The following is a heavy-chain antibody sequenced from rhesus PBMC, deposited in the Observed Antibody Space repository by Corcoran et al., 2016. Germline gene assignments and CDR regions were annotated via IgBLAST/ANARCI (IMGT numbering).Heavy chain of an antibody. CDR2: ISGSGGST. CDR1: GVSISSHY. J-gene: IGHJ2*01. Sequence: QVQLPASGPGLVKPSETLSLTCAVSGVSISSHYWRWIRQPPGKGLEGIGRISGSGGSTDFNPSLKSRVTIATDTYKNQFSLRLSSVTAADTAVYYCARVRGYSGSWLRYFDLWGPGTPITISS. CDR3: ARVRGYSGSWLRYFDL. D-gene: IGHD6-25*01. V-gene: IGHV4-173*01.